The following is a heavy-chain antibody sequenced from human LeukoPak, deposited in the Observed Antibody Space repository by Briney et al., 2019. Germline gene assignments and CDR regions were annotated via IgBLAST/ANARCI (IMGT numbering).Heavy chain of an antibody. CDR2: INSDGSST. CDR3: ASLVVPAATDAFDI. J-gene: IGHJ3*02. D-gene: IGHD2-2*01. CDR1: GFTFSSYW. Sequence: GGSLRLSCAASGFTFSSYWMHWVRQAPGKGLVWVSRINSDGSSTSYADPVKGRFTISRDNAKNTLYLQMNSLRAEDTAVYYCASLVVPAATDAFDIWGQGTMVTVSS. V-gene: IGHV3-74*01.